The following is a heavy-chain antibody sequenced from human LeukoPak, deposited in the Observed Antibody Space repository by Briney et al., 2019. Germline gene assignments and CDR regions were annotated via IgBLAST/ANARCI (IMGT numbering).Heavy chain of an antibody. D-gene: IGHD2-2*01. CDR2: INPNNGGT. Sequence: ASVKVSCKASGYRFTDYYVHWVRQAPGQGLEWMGRINPNNGGTNYAQKFHGRVTMTRDTSITTAYMEMNRLTSDDTAVYYCGRELGFCSSTSCPLYHYWGQGTLVTVSS. J-gene: IGHJ4*02. CDR3: GRELGFCSSTSCPLYHY. V-gene: IGHV1-2*06. CDR1: GYRFTDYY.